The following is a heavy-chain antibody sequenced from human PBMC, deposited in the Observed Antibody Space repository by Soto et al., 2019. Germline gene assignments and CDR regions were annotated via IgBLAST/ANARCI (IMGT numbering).Heavy chain of an antibody. CDR2: IYTSGST. D-gene: IGHD1-26*01. Sequence: ASDTLSLTCTVSGGSSSSYYWSWIRQPAGKGLEWIGRIYTSGSTNYNPSLKSRVTMSVDTSKKQFSLKLSSVTAADTAVYYCARDSVVGAAPYNYWGQGTLDTDSS. CDR1: GGSSSSYY. V-gene: IGHV4-4*07. CDR3: ARDSVVGAAPYNY. J-gene: IGHJ4*02.